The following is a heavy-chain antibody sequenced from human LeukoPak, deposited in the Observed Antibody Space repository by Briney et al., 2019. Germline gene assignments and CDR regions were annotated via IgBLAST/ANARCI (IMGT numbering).Heavy chain of an antibody. Sequence: GGSLRLSCAASGFTFSSYWMTWVRQAPGKGLEWVANIKQDGSEAYYVDSVKGRFTVSRDNAKNSLYLQMNSLRAEDTAVYYCARLSRWLQYYGMDVWGQGTTVTVSS. CDR1: GFTFSSYW. CDR2: IKQDGSEA. D-gene: IGHD5-24*01. J-gene: IGHJ6*02. CDR3: ARLSRWLQYYGMDV. V-gene: IGHV3-7*01.